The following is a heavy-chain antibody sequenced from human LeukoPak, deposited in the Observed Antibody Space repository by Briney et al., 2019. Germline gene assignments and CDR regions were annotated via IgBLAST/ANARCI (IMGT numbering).Heavy chain of an antibody. D-gene: IGHD3-10*01. J-gene: IGHJ4*02. CDR1: GYTFTSYG. Sequence: ASVKVSCKACGYTFTSYGISWVRQAPGQGLAGVGWISAYNGNTNYAQNLQGRVTMTTDTSTSTAYMELRSLRSDDTAVYYCASHGSGSYFYYFDYWGQGTLVTVSS. CDR2: ISAYNGNT. V-gene: IGHV1-18*01. CDR3: ASHGSGSYFYYFDY.